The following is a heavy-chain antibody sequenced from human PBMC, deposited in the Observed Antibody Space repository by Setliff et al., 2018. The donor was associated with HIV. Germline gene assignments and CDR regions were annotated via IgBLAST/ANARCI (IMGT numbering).Heavy chain of an antibody. D-gene: IGHD2-2*01. J-gene: IGHJ6*02. Sequence: PSETLSLTCSIYGGSLTYYYWSWLRQSPGKGLEWIGEVVDSGSVNYNPSLKSRVTISVDPPKKEFSLKLASVTAADTAVYFCARGRDCDSSNCLLRYYYNYGMDVWGQGTTVTVSS. CDR3: ARGRDCDSSNCLLRYYYNYGMDV. CDR2: VVDSGSV. V-gene: IGHV4-34*01. CDR1: GGSLTYYY.